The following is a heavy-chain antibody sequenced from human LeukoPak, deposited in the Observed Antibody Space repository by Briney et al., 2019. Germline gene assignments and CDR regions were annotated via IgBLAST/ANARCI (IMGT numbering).Heavy chain of an antibody. V-gene: IGHV3-30-3*01. CDR3: ARVLRDGPFKRGFDY. J-gene: IGHJ4*02. D-gene: IGHD5-24*01. Sequence: GGSLRLSCAASGFTFTNYAMHWVRQAPGKGLEWVAVISYDGSNKYSADSVKGRFTISRDNSKNTLYLQMNSLRAEDTAVYYCARVLRDGPFKRGFDYWGQGTLVTVSS. CDR1: GFTFTNYA. CDR2: ISYDGSNK.